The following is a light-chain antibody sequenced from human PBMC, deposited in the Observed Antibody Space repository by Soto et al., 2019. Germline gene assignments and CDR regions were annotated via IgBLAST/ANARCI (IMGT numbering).Light chain of an antibody. Sequence: QSGLTQPASGSGSPVQPITISGTGTSREAGGYNYVSWYQQHPGKAPDLMIYEVSSRPSGVSNRFSGSKSGNTTSLTISGLQAEDEADYYCSSYTSSSSLVFGTGTKGTVL. CDR2: EVS. V-gene: IGLV2-14*01. CDR1: SREAGGYNY. J-gene: IGLJ1*01. CDR3: SSYTSSSSLV.